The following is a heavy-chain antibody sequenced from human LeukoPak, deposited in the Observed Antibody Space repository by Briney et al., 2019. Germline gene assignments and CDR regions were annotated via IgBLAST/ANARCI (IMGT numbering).Heavy chain of an antibody. CDR3: AKVGTPRLWFGELQYNYYYGMDV. J-gene: IGHJ6*02. Sequence: GGSLRLSCAASRFTFSSYAMSWVRQAPGKGLEWVSAISGSGGSTYYADSVKGRFTISRDNSKNTLYLQMNSLRAEDTAVYYCAKVGTPRLWFGELQYNYYYGMDVWGQGTTVTVSS. CDR1: RFTFSSYA. V-gene: IGHV3-23*01. D-gene: IGHD3-10*01. CDR2: ISGSGGST.